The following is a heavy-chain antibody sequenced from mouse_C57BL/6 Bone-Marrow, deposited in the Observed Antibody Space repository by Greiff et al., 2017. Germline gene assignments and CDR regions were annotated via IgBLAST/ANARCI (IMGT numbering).Heavy chain of an antibody. D-gene: IGHD2-4*01. CDR2: IHPNSGST. V-gene: IGHV1-64*01. CDR3: ASLIYYDYEGFAY. J-gene: IGHJ3*01. CDR1: GYTFTSYW. Sequence: VQLQQPGAELVKPGASVKLSCKASGYTFTSYWMHWVKQRPGQGLEWIGMIHPNSGSTNYNEKFKSKATLTVDKSSSTAYMQLSSLTSEDSAVYYCASLIYYDYEGFAYWGQGTLVTVSA.